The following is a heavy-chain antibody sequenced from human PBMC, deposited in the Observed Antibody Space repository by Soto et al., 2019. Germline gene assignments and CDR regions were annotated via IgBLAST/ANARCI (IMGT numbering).Heavy chain of an antibody. D-gene: IGHD6-13*01. CDR3: AGGRAAPGTCGDY. J-gene: IGHJ4*02. V-gene: IGHV4-31*03. Sequence: QVQLQESGPGLVKPSQTLSLTCTVSGGSISSGGYYWSWIRQHPGKGLEWIGYIYHSGSTHYNPTLKSRVTMTVDTSKSKFSLKLSSVTAADTAVYYCAGGRAAPGTCGDYWGQGTLVTVSS. CDR1: GGSISSGGYY. CDR2: IYHSGST.